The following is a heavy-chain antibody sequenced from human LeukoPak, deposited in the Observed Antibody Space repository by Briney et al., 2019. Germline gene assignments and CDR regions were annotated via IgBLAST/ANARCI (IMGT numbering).Heavy chain of an antibody. Sequence: GGSLRLSCAASEFTFSSYSMDWVRQAPGKGLEWVSSISSSSSYIYYADSVKGRFTISRDNAKNSLYLQMNSLRAEDTAVYYCARDGATMIVVVTSYYMDVWGKGTTVTVSS. V-gene: IGHV3-21*01. J-gene: IGHJ6*03. CDR2: ISSSSSYI. CDR1: EFTFSSYS. D-gene: IGHD3-22*01. CDR3: ARDGATMIVVVTSYYMDV.